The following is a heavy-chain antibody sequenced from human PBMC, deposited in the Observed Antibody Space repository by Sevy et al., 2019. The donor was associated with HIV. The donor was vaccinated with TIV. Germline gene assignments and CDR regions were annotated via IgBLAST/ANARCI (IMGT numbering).Heavy chain of an antibody. Sequence: GGSLRLSCAASGLYVSRNYLSWVRQAPGKGLEWVSVIYAGGSTYYADSVKGRFNATRDKDKNTLYYQMNSPRAEDTAVDYCASQLGIGAFDIWGQGTMVTVSS. CDR2: IYAGGST. D-gene: IGHD7-27*01. CDR3: ASQLGIGAFDI. J-gene: IGHJ3*02. CDR1: GLYVSRNY. V-gene: IGHV3-53*01.